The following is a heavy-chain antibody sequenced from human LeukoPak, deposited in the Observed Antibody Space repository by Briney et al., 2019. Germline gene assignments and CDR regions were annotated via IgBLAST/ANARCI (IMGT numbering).Heavy chain of an antibody. CDR2: IIPILGIA. J-gene: IGHJ3*02. D-gene: IGHD2-21*02. CDR3: ARLDAYCGGDCFYAFDI. V-gene: IGHV1-69*04. CDR1: GGTFSSYA. Sequence: SVKVSCKASGGTFSSYAISWVRQAPGQGLEWMGRIIPILGIANYAQKFQGRVTITADKSTSTAYMELSSLGSEDTAVYYCARLDAYCGGDCFYAFDIWGQGTMVTVSS.